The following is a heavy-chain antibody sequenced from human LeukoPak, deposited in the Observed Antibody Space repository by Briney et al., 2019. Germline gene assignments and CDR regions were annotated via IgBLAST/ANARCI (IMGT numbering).Heavy chain of an antibody. J-gene: IGHJ4*02. CDR1: GFTFSTYS. CDR3: ARDYCSGLSCYATLFDY. Sequence: KPGGSLRLSCAASGFTFSTYSMHWVRQSPGKGLEWVSSITRSSHYLYYADSLKGRFTISRDGAKNSLYLQLDSLRAEDTAVYYCARDYCSGLSCYATLFDYWGQGTLVTVSS. D-gene: IGHD2-15*01. V-gene: IGHV3-21*01. CDR2: ITRSSHYL.